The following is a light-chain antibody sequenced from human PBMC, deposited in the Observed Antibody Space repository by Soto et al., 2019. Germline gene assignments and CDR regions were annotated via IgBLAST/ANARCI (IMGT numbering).Light chain of an antibody. CDR3: QQYNSYWT. V-gene: IGKV1-5*01. CDR2: YAS. Sequence: DIQMTQSPSSLSASVGDRVSIXCRASQSTSRRMVWYQQTKGQARKPLIYYASTLESGVTSRFSGRGCGTEFILTISSLQPDDFATYECQQYNSYWTFGQGTKVDIK. J-gene: IGKJ1*01. CDR1: QSTSRR.